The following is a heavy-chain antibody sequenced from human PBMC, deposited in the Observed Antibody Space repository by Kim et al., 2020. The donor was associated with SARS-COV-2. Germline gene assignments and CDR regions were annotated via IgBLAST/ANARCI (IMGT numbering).Heavy chain of an antibody. CDR3: ARDRQDGDSPNFLDP. CDR1: GYTFPNYG. Sequence: ASVKVSCKASGYTFPNYGISWVRQAPGQGLEWMGRISAYNDYTKYAEKFQGRITMTKDAPTRTASLELRNLRYDDTAVYYCARDRQDGDSPNFLDPGGQG. J-gene: IGHJ5*02. CDR2: ISAYNDYT. V-gene: IGHV1-18*01. D-gene: IGHD4-17*01.